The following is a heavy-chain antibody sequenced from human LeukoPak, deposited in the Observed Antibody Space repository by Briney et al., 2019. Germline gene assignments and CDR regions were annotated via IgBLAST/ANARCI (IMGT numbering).Heavy chain of an antibody. CDR1: GHTFTGYY. V-gene: IGHV1-2*02. Sequence: ASVKVSCKASGHTFTGYYMHWVRQAPGQGLEWMGWINPNSGGTNYAQKFQGRVTMTRDTSISTAYMELSRLRSDDTAVYYCARDPSGYQLAYYFDYWGQGTLVTVSS. D-gene: IGHD3-3*01. J-gene: IGHJ4*01. CDR3: ARDPSGYQLAYYFDY. CDR2: INPNSGGT.